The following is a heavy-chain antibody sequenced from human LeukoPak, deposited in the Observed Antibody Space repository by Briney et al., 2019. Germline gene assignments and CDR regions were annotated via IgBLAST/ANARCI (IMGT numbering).Heavy chain of an antibody. D-gene: IGHD5-18*01. CDR1: GGSISSYY. J-gene: IGHJ6*03. Sequence: SETLSLTCTVSGGSISSYYWSWIRQPPGKGLEWIGYIYYSGSTNYNPSLKSRVTISVDTSKNQFSLKLSSVTAADTAVYYCARWDTAMVTGYYYYYMDVWGKGTTVTVSS. CDR2: IYYSGST. V-gene: IGHV4-59*01. CDR3: ARWDTAMVTGYYYYYMDV.